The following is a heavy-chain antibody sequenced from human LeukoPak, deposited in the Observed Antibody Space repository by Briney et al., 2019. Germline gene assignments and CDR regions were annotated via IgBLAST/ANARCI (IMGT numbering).Heavy chain of an antibody. CDR3: ARDLVTVTKGFDI. CDR1: GDSFSSHY. D-gene: IGHD4-17*01. J-gene: IGHJ3*02. Sequence: SETLSLTCTVSGDSFSSHYWTWIRQPPGKGLEWMGYISYRGSTNDNPSLKRRVTISIDTSKNQFSLKLSSVTAADTAVYYCARDLVTVTKGFDIWGHGTMVSVSS. CDR2: ISYRGST. V-gene: IGHV4-59*11.